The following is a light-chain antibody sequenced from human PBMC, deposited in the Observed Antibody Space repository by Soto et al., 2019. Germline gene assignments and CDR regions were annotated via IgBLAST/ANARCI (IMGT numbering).Light chain of an antibody. CDR1: QGISSY. J-gene: IGKJ2*01. Sequence: AIRMTQSPSSLSASTGDRVTITCRASQGISSYLAWYQQKPGKAPKLLIYAASTLQSGVPSRFSGSGSGTDFTLTISCLQSDDFATYYCQQYYSYPPYTFGQGTKLEIK. V-gene: IGKV1-8*01. CDR3: QQYYSYPPYT. CDR2: AAS.